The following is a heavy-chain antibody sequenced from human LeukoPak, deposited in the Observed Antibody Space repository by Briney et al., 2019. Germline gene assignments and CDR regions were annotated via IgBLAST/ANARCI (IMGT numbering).Heavy chain of an antibody. V-gene: IGHV3-33*08. Sequence: GGSLRLSCAASGFTFSSYSMNWVRQAPGKGLEWVAVIWYDGSKEYYSDSVKGRFTVSRDNSKNTAYLQMNSLRAEDTAVYYCARVAGSRLDYWGPGALVTVSS. D-gene: IGHD6-13*01. J-gene: IGHJ4*02. CDR3: ARVAGSRLDY. CDR1: GFTFSSYS. CDR2: IWYDGSKE.